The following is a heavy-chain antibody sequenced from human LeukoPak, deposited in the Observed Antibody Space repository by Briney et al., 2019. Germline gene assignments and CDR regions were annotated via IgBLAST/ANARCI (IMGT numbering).Heavy chain of an antibody. CDR1: GSIFTGYW. CDR2: FYPGDSDT. Sequence: GASLQISCKGSGSIFTGYWIGWVRQQPGKGLEWMGIFYPGDSDTRYSPSFQGQVPISADKPISPAYLQWSSLRASDTAMYYCARHSRRYGDNSVYFDYWGQGILVTVSS. CDR3: ARHSRRYGDNSVYFDY. V-gene: IGHV5-51*01. D-gene: IGHD4-23*01. J-gene: IGHJ4*02.